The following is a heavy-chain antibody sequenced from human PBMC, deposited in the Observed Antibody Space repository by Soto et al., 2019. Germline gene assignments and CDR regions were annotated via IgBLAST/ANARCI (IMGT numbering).Heavy chain of an antibody. V-gene: IGHV3-23*01. Sequence: PGGSLRLSCAGSGFIPTTTPLSWVRQPPGKGLEWVATVSGAASHTYYVDSVRGRFFISRDNSKNTVTLQMNNLTVDDTAVYYCATSFRYFDNWGQGTRVTVSS. CDR2: VSGAASHT. J-gene: IGHJ4*02. D-gene: IGHD3-9*01. CDR1: GFIPTTTP. CDR3: ATSFRYFDN.